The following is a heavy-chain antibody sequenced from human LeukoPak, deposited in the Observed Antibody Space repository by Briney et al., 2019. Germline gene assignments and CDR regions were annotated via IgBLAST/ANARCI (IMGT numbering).Heavy chain of an antibody. Sequence: GGSLRLSCAASGFTFSSYWMHWVRQAPGKGLVWVSRINSDGSSTSYADSVKGRFTISRDNAKNTLYLQMNTLRAEDTAVYYCARDLAESYDFWSGSNWFDPWGQGTLVTVSS. CDR1: GFTFSSYW. V-gene: IGHV3-74*01. D-gene: IGHD3-3*01. CDR3: ARDLAESYDFWSGSNWFDP. CDR2: INSDGSST. J-gene: IGHJ5*02.